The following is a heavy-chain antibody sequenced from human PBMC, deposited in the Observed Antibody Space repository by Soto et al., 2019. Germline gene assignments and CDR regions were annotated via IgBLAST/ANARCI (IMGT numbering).Heavy chain of an antibody. CDR3: ARDAVVVVVAATEPYYYGMDV. Sequence: PDTLSLTCAVSGDSITRIYHWAWIRQPPGRGLEWIGSIYSRGNTYYNPSLKSRVTMSVDTSKNQFSLKLSSVTAADTAVYYCARDAVVVVVAATEPYYYGMDVCGQGNTVIVCS. CDR1: GDSITRIYH. CDR2: IYSRGNT. V-gene: IGHV4-28*03. D-gene: IGHD2-15*01. J-gene: IGHJ6*02.